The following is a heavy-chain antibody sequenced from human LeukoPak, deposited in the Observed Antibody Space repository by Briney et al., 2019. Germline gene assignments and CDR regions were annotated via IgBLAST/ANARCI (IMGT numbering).Heavy chain of an antibody. Sequence: PSETLSLTCTVSGGSISSYYWSWIRQPPGKGLEWIGYIYYSGSTNYNPSLKSRVAISVDTSKNQFSLKMSSVTAADTAVYYCALGDNHYDYWGQGTLVTVSS. CDR2: IYYSGST. D-gene: IGHD4-23*01. CDR3: ALGDNHYDY. J-gene: IGHJ4*02. V-gene: IGHV4-59*01. CDR1: GGSISSYY.